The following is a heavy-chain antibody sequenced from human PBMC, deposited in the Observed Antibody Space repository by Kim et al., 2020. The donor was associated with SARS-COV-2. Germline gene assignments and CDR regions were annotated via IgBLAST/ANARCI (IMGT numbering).Heavy chain of an antibody. J-gene: IGHJ3*02. D-gene: IGHD3-22*01. CDR1: GFTFSSYW. Sequence: GGSLRLSCAASGFTFSSYWMHWVRQAPGKGLVWVSRINSDGSSTSYADSVKGRFTISRDNAKNALYLQMNSLRAEDTAVYYCARVTYYYDSSAYLNDAFDIWGQGPMVPVPS. V-gene: IGHV3-74*01. CDR3: ARVTYYYDSSAYLNDAFDI. CDR2: INSDGSST.